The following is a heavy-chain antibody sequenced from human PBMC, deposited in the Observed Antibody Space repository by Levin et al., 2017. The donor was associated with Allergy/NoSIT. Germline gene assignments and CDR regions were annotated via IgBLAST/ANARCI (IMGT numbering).Heavy chain of an antibody. CDR3: AKRLDDYSSYGEFDY. V-gene: IGHV3-30*18. CDR2: ISYDGSNK. CDR1: GFTFSSYG. J-gene: IGHJ4*02. D-gene: IGHD4-11*01. Sequence: GESLKISCAASGFTFSSYGMHWVRQAPGKGLEWVAVISYDGSNKYYADSVKGRFTISRDNSKNTLYLQMNSLRAEDTAVYYCAKRLDDYSSYGEFDYWGQGPLVTVSS.